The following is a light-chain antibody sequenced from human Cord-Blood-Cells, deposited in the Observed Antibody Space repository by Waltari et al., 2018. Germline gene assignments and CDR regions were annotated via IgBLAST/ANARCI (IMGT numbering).Light chain of an antibody. CDR1: SSDVGGYNY. J-gene: IGLJ3*02. Sequence: VTISCTGTSSDVGGYNYVSWYQQHPGKAPKLMIYDVSKRPSGVPDRFSGSKSGNTASLTISGLQAEDEADYYCCSYAGSYGVFGGGTKLTVL. CDR2: DVS. CDR3: CSYAGSYGV. V-gene: IGLV2-11*01.